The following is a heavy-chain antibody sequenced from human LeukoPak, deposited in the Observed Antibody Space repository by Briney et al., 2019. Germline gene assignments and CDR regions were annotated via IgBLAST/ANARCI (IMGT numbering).Heavy chain of an antibody. CDR1: GYTFTSYG. V-gene: IGHV1-18*01. D-gene: IGHD2-2*01. J-gene: IGHJ4*02. CDR2: ISTYNGNT. Sequence: ASVKVSCKASGYTFTSYGISRVRQAPGQGLEWMGWISTYNGNTNYAREFQGRVTMTTDTSTSTAYVELRSLRSDDTAVYYCARDDCTSASCYLAYWGQGTLVTVSS. CDR3: ARDDCTSASCYLAY.